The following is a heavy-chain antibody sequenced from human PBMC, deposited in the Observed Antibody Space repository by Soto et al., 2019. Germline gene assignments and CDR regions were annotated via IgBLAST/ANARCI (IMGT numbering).Heavy chain of an antibody. CDR3: AKDPSYYGGNLRGSYFDY. CDR2: IGGSGGRT. Sequence: GGSLRLSCAASGFTFSTCAMSWVRQAPGKGLEWVSSIGGSGGRTYQADSVKGRFTISRDDSKNTLYLQMNSLRAEDTAVYYCAKDPSYYGGNLRGSYFDYWGQGTLVTVSS. J-gene: IGHJ4*02. D-gene: IGHD4-17*01. CDR1: GFTFSTCA. V-gene: IGHV3-23*01.